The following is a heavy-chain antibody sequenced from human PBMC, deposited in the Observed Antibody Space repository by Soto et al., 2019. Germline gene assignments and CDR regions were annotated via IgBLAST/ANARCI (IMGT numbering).Heavy chain of an antibody. D-gene: IGHD2-2*01. Sequence: GGSLRLSCAASGFTFSSYSMNWVRQAPGKGLEWVSSISSSSSYIYYADSVKGRFTISRDNAKNSLYLQMNSLRADDAAVYYCATLRFCTSSSCYGREGGYWGQGTLVTVSS. CDR3: ATLRFCTSSSCYGREGGY. CDR2: ISSSSSYI. J-gene: IGHJ4*02. V-gene: IGHV3-21*04. CDR1: GFTFSSYS.